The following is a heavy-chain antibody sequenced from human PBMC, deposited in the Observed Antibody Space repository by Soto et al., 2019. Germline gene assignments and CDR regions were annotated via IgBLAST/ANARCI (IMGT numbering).Heavy chain of an antibody. V-gene: IGHV4-4*02. D-gene: IGHD3-9*01. CDR2: IYHSGST. J-gene: IGHJ4*02. CDR3: ARARDYDILNGRDGDY. Sequence: QVQLQESGPGLVKPSGTLALTCAVSGGSISSSNWWSWVRQPPGKGLEWIGEIYHSGSTNYNPSLRSRVTISVDKSKNQFSLKLSCVTAAVMAVYYCARARDYDILNGRDGDYWGQGTLLTVSS. CDR1: GGSISSSNW.